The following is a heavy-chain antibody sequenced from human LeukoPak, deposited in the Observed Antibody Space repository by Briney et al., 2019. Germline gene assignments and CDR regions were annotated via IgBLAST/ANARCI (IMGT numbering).Heavy chain of an antibody. J-gene: IGHJ4*02. CDR2: ISSNSDSYT. Sequence: GGSLRLSCAASEFTFSTYNMHWVRQAPGKGLEWVSTISSNSDSYTYYADSVKGRFTISGDNSKNTLYLQMNSLRAEDTAVYYCAKVPHDYGDYYFDYWGQGTLVTVSS. CDR3: AKVPHDYGDYYFDY. CDR1: EFTFSTYN. D-gene: IGHD4-17*01. V-gene: IGHV3-21*04.